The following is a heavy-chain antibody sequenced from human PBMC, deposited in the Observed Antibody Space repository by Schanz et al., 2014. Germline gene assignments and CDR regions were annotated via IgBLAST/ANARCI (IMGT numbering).Heavy chain of an antibody. J-gene: IGHJ4*02. CDR3: AKSYDTSGYSGFDY. CDR2: ISYHGSER. V-gene: IGHV3-30*18. Sequence: GERVASFLVLVQPGRSLRLSCAGSGFSFSDYGMHWVRQAPGRGLEWVAVISYHGSERYYADSVKGRFTISRDNSKNTLYLQMNSLRTEDTAVYFCAKSYDTSGYSGFDYWGQGTLVTVSS. D-gene: IGHD3-22*01. CDR1: GFSFSDYG.